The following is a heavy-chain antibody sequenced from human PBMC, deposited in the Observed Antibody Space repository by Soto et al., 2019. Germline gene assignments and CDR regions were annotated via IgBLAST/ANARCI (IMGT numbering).Heavy chain of an antibody. CDR2: ISGDGATT. CDR1: GFPFSSYW. J-gene: IGHJ4*02. Sequence: EVQLVESGGDLAQRGGSLRLSCAASGFPFSSYWMHWVRHTPGKGLDWVARISGDGATTYYADSVTGRFTVSRDNAKNSLSLQISGLRAEDTAVYYCAREYYRLLTIYDTDYWGQGTLMSVSS. CDR3: AREYYRLLTIYDTDY. V-gene: IGHV3-74*01. D-gene: IGHD3-9*01.